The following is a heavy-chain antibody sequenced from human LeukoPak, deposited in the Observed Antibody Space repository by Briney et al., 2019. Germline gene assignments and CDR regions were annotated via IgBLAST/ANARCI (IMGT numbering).Heavy chain of an antibody. CDR2: ISGRGTNT. V-gene: IGHV3-23*01. J-gene: IGHJ4*02. D-gene: IGHD2-21*01. CDR3: AKDTAVILTAPFDS. CDR1: EFTFSSYA. Sequence: GGSLRLSFAASEFTFSSYAMTWVRQAPGKGLEWVSAISGRGTNTYYSGSVRDRFTISRDNSNNRLYLQMNSVRAEDTAMYFCAKDTAVILTAPFDSWGQGTLVTVSS.